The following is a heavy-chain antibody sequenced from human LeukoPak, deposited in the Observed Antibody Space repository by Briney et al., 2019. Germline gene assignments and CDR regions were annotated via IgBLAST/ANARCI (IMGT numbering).Heavy chain of an antibody. CDR2: ISSSSSYI. Sequence: GGSLRLSCAASGFTFSSYSMNWVRQAPGKGLEWVSSISSSSSYIYYADSVKGRFTISRDNAKNSLYLQMNSLRAEDTAVYYCALVVVAKAFDIWGQGTMVTVSS. D-gene: IGHD2-15*01. J-gene: IGHJ3*02. V-gene: IGHV3-21*01. CDR1: GFTFSSYS. CDR3: ALVVVAKAFDI.